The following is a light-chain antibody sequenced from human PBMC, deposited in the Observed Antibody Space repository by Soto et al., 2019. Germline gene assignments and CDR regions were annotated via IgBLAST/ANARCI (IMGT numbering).Light chain of an antibody. CDR2: SND. CDR3: AAWDDRLNGVV. CDR1: SSNIGTNT. V-gene: IGLV1-44*01. Sequence: QAVVTQPPSTSGTPGQRVTISCSGSSSNIGTNTVNWYQQVPGTAPKLLIYSNDQRPSGVPDRFSGSKSGTSVSLAISGLQSEDEADYFCAAWDDRLNGVVFGGGTKLTVL. J-gene: IGLJ3*02.